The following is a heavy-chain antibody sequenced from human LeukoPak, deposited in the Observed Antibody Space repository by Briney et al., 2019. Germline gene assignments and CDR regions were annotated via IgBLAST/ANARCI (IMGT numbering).Heavy chain of an antibody. V-gene: IGHV3-53*01. CDR2: IYSGGST. J-gene: IGHJ3*02. D-gene: IGHD2-2*01. Sequence: GGSLRLSCAASGFSVSSTYMSWVRQAPGKGLDWVSVIYSGGSTYYADSVKGRFTISRDSSKNTLCLQMNSLRAEDTAVYYCARAHCRSTSCYYGDAFDIWGQGTMVTVSS. CDR3: ARAHCRSTSCYYGDAFDI. CDR1: GFSVSSTY.